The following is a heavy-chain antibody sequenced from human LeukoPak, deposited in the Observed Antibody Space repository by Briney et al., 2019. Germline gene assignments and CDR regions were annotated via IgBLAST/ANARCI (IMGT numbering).Heavy chain of an antibody. CDR1: GGSISSGGYY. V-gene: IGHV4-30-2*01. D-gene: IGHD6-13*01. CDR2: IYHSGST. Sequence: ASQTLSLTCTVSGGSISSGGYYWSWIRQPPGKGLEWIGYIYHSGSTYCNPSLKSRVTISVDRSKNQFSLKLSSVTAADTAVYYCASPLPILAAAGSPLYYWGQGTLVTVSS. CDR3: ASPLPILAAAGSPLYY. J-gene: IGHJ4*02.